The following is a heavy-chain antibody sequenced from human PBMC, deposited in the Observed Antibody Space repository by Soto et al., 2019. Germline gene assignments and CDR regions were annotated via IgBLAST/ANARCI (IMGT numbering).Heavy chain of an antibody. D-gene: IGHD6-13*01. J-gene: IGHJ4*02. V-gene: IGHV1-46*03. CDR3: ARDHVGAAGYSAF. Sequence: QMQLVQSGAEVKKPGASVKVSCKASGYTFTTYYIHWVRQAPGQGLEWMGVINPSGGGTSYAQKFKDRVSMTRDASTTTVYMEVRSLTYEDTALYYCARDHVGAAGYSAFWGQGTLVTVSS. CDR1: GYTFTTYY. CDR2: INPSGGGT.